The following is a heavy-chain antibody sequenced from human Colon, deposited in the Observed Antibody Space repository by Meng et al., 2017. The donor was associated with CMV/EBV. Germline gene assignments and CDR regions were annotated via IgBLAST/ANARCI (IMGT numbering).Heavy chain of an antibody. CDR2: ISSSSSTI. D-gene: IGHD3-9*01. V-gene: IGHV3-48*04. CDR1: GFTFSSYS. Sequence: GSSLKISCAASGFTFSSYSMNWVRQAPGKGLGWVSYISSSSSTIYYADSVKGRFTISRDNAKNSLYLQMNRLRAEDTAVYYCARVTIFARGYYYGMDVWGQGTTVTVSS. CDR3: ARVTIFARGYYYGMDV. J-gene: IGHJ6*02.